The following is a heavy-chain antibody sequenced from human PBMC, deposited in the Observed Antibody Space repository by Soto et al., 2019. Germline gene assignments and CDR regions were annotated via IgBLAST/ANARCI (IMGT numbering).Heavy chain of an antibody. V-gene: IGHV1-18*01. Sequence: QVQLVQSGAEVKKPGASVKVSCKASGYTFTSYGISWVRQASGQGLEWMGWISAYNGNTKYAQKLKGRVTMTTDTTTSTDNMEPRSLRSDGTAVYNWTRDEADQWNDGGWVDPGGPGTGVTGSS. CDR3: TRDEADQWNDGGWVDP. CDR1: GYTFTSYG. J-gene: IGHJ5*02. CDR2: ISAYNGNT. D-gene: IGHD1-1*01.